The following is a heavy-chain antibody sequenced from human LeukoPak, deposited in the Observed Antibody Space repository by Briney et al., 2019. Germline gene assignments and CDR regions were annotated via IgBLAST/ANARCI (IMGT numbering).Heavy chain of an antibody. CDR2: ISSSGSTI. D-gene: IGHD3-22*01. J-gene: IGHJ4*02. CDR1: GFTFSDYY. V-gene: IGHV3-11*01. Sequence: GGSLRLPCAASGFTFSDYYMSWIRQAPGKGLEWVSYISSSGSTIYYADSVKGRFTISRDNAKNSLYLQMNSLRAEDTAVYYCARYYDSSGYYSRGVDYWGQGTLVTVSS. CDR3: ARYYDSSGYYSRGVDY.